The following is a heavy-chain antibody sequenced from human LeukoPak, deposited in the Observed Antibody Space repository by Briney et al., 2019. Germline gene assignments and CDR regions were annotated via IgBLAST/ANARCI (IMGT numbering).Heavy chain of an antibody. J-gene: IGHJ4*02. V-gene: IGHV4-31*03. D-gene: IGHD2-2*01. CDR1: GGSISSGGYY. CDR2: IYYSGST. Sequence: PSETLSLTCTVSGGSISSGGYYWSWIRQHPGKGLEWIGYIYYSGSTYYNPSLKSRVTISVDTSKNQFSLKLSSVTAADTAVYYCARGSSTSVARIDYWGQGTLVTVSS. CDR3: ARGSSTSVARIDY.